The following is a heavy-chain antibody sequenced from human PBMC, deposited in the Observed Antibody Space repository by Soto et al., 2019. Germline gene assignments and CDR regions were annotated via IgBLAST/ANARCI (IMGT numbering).Heavy chain of an antibody. V-gene: IGHV1-3*01. J-gene: IGHJ6*02. D-gene: IGHD3-3*01. CDR2: INAGNGNT. CDR3: ARDYDFWSGYWRPYYYYYGMDV. CDR1: GYTFTSYA. Sequence: ASVKVSCKASGYTFTSYAMHWVRQAPGQRLEWMGWINAGNGNTKYSQKLQGRVTITRDTSASTAYMELSSLRSEDTAVYYCARDYDFWSGYWRPYYYYYGMDVWGQGTTVTVSS.